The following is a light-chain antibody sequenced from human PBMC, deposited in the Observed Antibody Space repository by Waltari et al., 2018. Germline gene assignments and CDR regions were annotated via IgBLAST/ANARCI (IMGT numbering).Light chain of an antibody. Sequence: QSALTQPASVSGSPGQSIPFSCTGTRSDVGSYYLVSWYQQHPGKAPKLSIYEVSKRPSGVSNRFSGSKSGNTSSLTISGLQAEDEADYYCCSYAGSLYVFGTGTKVTVL. CDR1: RSDVGSYYL. J-gene: IGLJ1*01. CDR2: EVS. V-gene: IGLV2-23*02. CDR3: CSYAGSLYV.